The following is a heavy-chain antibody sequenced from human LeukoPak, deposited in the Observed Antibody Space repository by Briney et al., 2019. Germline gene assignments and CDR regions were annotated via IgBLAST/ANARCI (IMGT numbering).Heavy chain of an antibody. CDR2: IYYSGST. D-gene: IGHD3-3*01. CDR3: ARGANYDFWSGYPYYYYYMDV. J-gene: IGHJ6*03. CDR1: GGSISSYY. Sequence: SETLSLTCTVSGGSISSYYWSWIRQPPGKGLEWIGYIYYSGSTNYNPSLKSRVTISVDTSKNQFSLKLSSVTAADTAVYYCARGANYDFWSGYPYYYYYMDVWGKGTTVTVSS. V-gene: IGHV4-59*01.